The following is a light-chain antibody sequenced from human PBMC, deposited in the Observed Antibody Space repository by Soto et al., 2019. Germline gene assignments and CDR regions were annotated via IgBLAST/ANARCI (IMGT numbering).Light chain of an antibody. CDR1: QSVSSSY. CDR3: QQYGSSPLVT. J-gene: IGKJ5*01. Sequence: EIVLTQSPGTLSLSPGERATLSCRASQSVSSSYLAWYQQRPGQAPRLLIYGTSSRATGIPDRFSGSGSGTDFTLTISRLKPEDFAVYYCQQYGSSPLVTFGQGTLLEIK. CDR2: GTS. V-gene: IGKV3-20*01.